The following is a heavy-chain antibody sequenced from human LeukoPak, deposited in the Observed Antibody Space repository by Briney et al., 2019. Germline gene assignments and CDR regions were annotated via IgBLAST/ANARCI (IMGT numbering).Heavy chain of an antibody. Sequence: SETLSLTCTVSGGSISSGGYNWSWIRQHPGKGLEWIGYIYYSGSTYYNPSLKSRVTISVDTSKNQFSLKLSSVTAADTAVYYCARGGGRSYGQFDYWGQGTLVIVSS. J-gene: IGHJ4*02. CDR1: GGSISSGGYN. V-gene: IGHV4-31*03. CDR3: ARGGGRSYGQFDY. D-gene: IGHD5-18*01. CDR2: IYYSGST.